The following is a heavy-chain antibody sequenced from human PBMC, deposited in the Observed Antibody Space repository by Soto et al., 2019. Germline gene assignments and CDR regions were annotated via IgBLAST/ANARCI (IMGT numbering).Heavy chain of an antibody. J-gene: IGHJ3*02. D-gene: IGHD2-15*01. Sequence: LRLSCAASGFTFSDYYMTWIRQAPGKGLEWVSYISSSGTGIYYPDSVKGRFTISRDNAKKSLYLQMSSLRAEDTAVYYCARAYSDAFDIWGQGTMVTVSS. CDR1: GFTFSDYY. V-gene: IGHV3-11*01. CDR3: ARAYSDAFDI. CDR2: ISSSGTGI.